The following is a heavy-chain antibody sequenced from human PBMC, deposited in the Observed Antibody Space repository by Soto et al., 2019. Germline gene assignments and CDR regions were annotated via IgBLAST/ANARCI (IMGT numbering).Heavy chain of an antibody. Sequence: LRLSCAASGFTFSSYAMNWVRQPPGKGLEWIGYIFYSGSTHYNPSLKSRVTISVDTSKNQFSLKLSSVTAADTAVYYCASLFKDWGQGTLVTVSS. CDR2: IFYSGST. CDR3: ASLFKD. CDR1: GFTFSSYA. J-gene: IGHJ4*02. V-gene: IGHV4-30-4*08.